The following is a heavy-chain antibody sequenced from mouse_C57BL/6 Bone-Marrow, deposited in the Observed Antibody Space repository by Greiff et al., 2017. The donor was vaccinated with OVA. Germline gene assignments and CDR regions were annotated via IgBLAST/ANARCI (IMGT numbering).Heavy chain of an antibody. CDR1: GYTFTSYW. D-gene: IGHD1-1*01. Sequence: QVQLQQPGAELVRPGSSVKLSCKASGYTFTSYWMHWVKQRPIQGLEWIGNIDPSDSETHYNQKFKDKATLTADKSSSTAYMQLSSLTSEDSAVYYCAREVYYYGSSYFDYWGQGTTLTVSS. CDR2: IDPSDSET. J-gene: IGHJ2*01. CDR3: AREVYYYGSSYFDY. V-gene: IGHV1-52*01.